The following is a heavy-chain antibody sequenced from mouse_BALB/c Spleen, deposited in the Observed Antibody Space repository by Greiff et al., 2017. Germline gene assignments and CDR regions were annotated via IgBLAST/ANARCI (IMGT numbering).Heavy chain of an antibody. J-gene: IGHJ3*01. CDR3: ARGGSGNYVWFAY. CDR2: ISYSGST. CDR1: GYSITSDYA. Sequence: EVQGVESGPGLVKPSQSLSLTCTVTGYSITSDYAWNWIRQFPGNKLEWMGYISYSGSTSYNPSLKSRISITRDTSKNQFFLQLNSVTTEDTATYYCARGGSGNYVWFAYWGQGTLVTVSA. D-gene: IGHD2-1*01. V-gene: IGHV3-2*02.